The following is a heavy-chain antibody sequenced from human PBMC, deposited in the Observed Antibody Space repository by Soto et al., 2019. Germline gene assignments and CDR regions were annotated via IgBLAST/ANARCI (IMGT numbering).Heavy chain of an antibody. CDR2: IYHNGDT. V-gene: IGHV4-30-2*01. Sequence: QLQLQESGSGLVKPSQTLSLTCAVSGDAISSGGHSWSWIRQPPGKGLEWIGYIYHNGDTYYDASLKSRVTILIDMSKSQFSLKLSSVTGADTAVYYCARGGNSGPFDYWGQGTLVTVSS. D-gene: IGHD2-21*01. CDR3: ARGGNSGPFDY. CDR1: GDAISSGGHS. J-gene: IGHJ4*02.